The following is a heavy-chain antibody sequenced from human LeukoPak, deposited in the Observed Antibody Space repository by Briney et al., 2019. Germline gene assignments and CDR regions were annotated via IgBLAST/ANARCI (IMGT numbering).Heavy chain of an antibody. CDR1: GYTFTSYA. CDR2: ITPSGGT. CDR3: ARDRYGDGFAHLDY. Sequence: SVQVSFQASGYTFTSYAIHWVRQAPGQGLEWMGWITPSGGTNYPQKFQGRVAITWDTSITTAHMDLSRLTSDDTAVYYCARDRYGDGFAHLDYWGQGALVTVSS. J-gene: IGHJ4*02. V-gene: IGHV1-2*02. D-gene: IGHD5-24*01.